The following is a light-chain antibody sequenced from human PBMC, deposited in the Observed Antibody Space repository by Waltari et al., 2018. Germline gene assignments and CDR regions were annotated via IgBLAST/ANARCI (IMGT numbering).Light chain of an antibody. CDR3: SSYTSSSTYVV. CDR1: SSDVGSYNR. Sequence: QSALTQPPSVSGSPGQSVTISCTGTSSDVGSYNRVSWYQQPPGTAPKLMIYEVSKPPAAGPDRFSGSKSGHTASLTMSGLQAEDEADYYCSSYTSSSTYVVFGGGTKLTVL. CDR2: EVS. V-gene: IGLV2-18*02. J-gene: IGLJ2*01.